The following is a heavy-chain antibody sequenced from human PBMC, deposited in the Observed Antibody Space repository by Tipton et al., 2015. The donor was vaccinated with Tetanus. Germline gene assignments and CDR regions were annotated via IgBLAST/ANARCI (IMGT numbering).Heavy chain of an antibody. CDR2: IYYSGST. CDR3: ARRGGDFLTGYYDS. CDR1: GGFISSSNYY. D-gene: IGHD3-9*01. J-gene: IGHJ4*02. Sequence: TLSLTCTVSGGFISSSNYYWGWIRQPPGKGLEWIGGIYYSGSTSYNPSLKSRVTISVDTSKNQFSLELNSVTAADTAVYYCARRGGDFLTGYYDSWGQGTLVTVSS. V-gene: IGHV4-39*01.